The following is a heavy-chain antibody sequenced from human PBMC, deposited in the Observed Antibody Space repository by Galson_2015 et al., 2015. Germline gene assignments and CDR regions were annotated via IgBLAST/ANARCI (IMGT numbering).Heavy chain of an antibody. CDR3: AREVVPAAMHYYGMDV. D-gene: IGHD2-2*01. CDR2: INPNSGGA. Sequence: SVKVSCKASGYTFTGYYMHWVRQAPGQGLEWMGWINPNSGGANYAQKFQGWVTMTRDTSISTAYMELSRPRSDDTAVYYCAREVVPAAMHYYGMDVWGQGTTVTVSS. J-gene: IGHJ6*02. CDR1: GYTFTGYY. V-gene: IGHV1-2*04.